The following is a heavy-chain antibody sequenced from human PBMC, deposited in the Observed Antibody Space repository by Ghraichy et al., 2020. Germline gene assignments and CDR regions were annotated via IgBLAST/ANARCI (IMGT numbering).Heavy chain of an antibody. CDR1: GGSISSYY. CDR3: AASEDPRNYGTGAFDI. J-gene: IGHJ3*02. V-gene: IGHV4-59*01. CDR2: IYYSGST. D-gene: IGHD4-11*01. Sequence: SETLSLTCTVSGGSISSYYWSWIRQPPGKGLEWIGYIYYSGSTNYNPSLKSRVTISVDTSKNQFSLKLSSVTAADTAVYYCAASEDPRNYGTGAFDIWGQGTMVTVSS.